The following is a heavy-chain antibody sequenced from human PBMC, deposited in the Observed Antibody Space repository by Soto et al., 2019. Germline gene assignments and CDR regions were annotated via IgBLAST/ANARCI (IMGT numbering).Heavy chain of an antibody. CDR2: ILYGGST. CDR3: ARGWDTRITGTTTWFDP. V-gene: IGHV4-30-4*01. Sequence: QVQLQESGPGLVKPSQTLSLTCSVSGDSLRSGEYYWTWIRQSPGKGLDWIGFILYGGSTKYNPSLESRLTMSVDRSKHQFSLRLSSVTAADTAVYFCARGWDTRITGTTTWFDPWGQGTLVTVSS. J-gene: IGHJ5*02. CDR1: GDSLRSGEYY. D-gene: IGHD1-20*01.